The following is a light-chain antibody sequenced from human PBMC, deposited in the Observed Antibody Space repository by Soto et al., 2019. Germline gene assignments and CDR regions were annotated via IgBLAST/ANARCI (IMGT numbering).Light chain of an antibody. J-gene: IGKJ1*01. CDR3: QQSTKYPQT. CDR1: HTIMTY. Sequence: DIQMTPSPAYLAASVGDEVTITRRASHTIMTYVNWYKLKPGIPPRXXSYAASSLQRRVPSRGRCRGAFPDFTLTISSLKPEAFETYSCQQSTKYPQTVGQGTKVDIK. CDR2: AAS. V-gene: IGKV1-39*01.